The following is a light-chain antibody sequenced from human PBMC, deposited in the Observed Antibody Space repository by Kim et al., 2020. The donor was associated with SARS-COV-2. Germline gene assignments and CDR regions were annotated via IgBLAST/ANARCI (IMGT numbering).Light chain of an antibody. Sequence: GETATLTLGSRTGAVPSGIYPYWFQQNPGLAPRTLIYAKSKKHSWTPARFSGTLLGGKAALTLSGAQHEDEAEYCCLLSYRGDLVVFGGGTQLTVL. CDR3: LLSYRGDLVV. CDR1: TGAVPSGIY. J-gene: IGLJ3*02. V-gene: IGLV7-46*01. CDR2: AKS.